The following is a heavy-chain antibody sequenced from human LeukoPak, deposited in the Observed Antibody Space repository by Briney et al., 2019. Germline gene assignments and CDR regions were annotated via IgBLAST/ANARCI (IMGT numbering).Heavy chain of an antibody. V-gene: IGHV1-69*04. J-gene: IGHJ4*02. CDR2: IIPILGIA. D-gene: IGHD5-18*01. Sequence: SVKVSCKASGGTFSSYAISWVRQAPGQGLEWMGRIIPILGIANYAQKFQGRVTITADKSTSTAYMELSSLRSEDTAVYYCARESGGGYSYAIFDYWGQGTLVTVSS. CDR3: ARESGGGYSYAIFDY. CDR1: GGTFSSYA.